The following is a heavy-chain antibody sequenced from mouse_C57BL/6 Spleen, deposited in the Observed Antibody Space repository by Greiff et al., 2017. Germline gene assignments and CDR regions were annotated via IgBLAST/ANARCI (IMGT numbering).Heavy chain of an antibody. CDR2: IYPGDGDT. V-gene: IGHV1-82*01. CDR1: AYPFGSSW. CDR3: ARGRDYDALDY. J-gene: IGHJ3*01. D-gene: IGHD2-4*01. Sequence: QVQLQHSGPELLKPGASVKISSKASAYPFGSSWLNGVTQRHGKGLEWIGRIYPGDGDTNYNGKFKGKATLTADKSSSTAYMQLSSLTSEDSAVYFCARGRDYDALDYWGQGTLVTVSA.